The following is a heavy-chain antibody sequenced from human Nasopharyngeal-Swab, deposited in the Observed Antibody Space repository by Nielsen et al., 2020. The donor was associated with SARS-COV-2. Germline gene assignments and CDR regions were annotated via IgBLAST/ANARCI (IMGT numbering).Heavy chain of an antibody. V-gene: IGHV3-21*01. J-gene: IGHJ4*02. CDR2: IISSTSYI. Sequence: GGSLRLSCAASGLIFSTYTMNWVRQAPGKGLEWLSFIISSTSYIYYADSVKGRFTISRDNAKNSLYLQMNSLRTEDTAVYYCATSGYSSGWIFWGQGTLVTVSS. CDR3: ATSGYSSGWIF. CDR1: GLIFSTYT. D-gene: IGHD6-19*01.